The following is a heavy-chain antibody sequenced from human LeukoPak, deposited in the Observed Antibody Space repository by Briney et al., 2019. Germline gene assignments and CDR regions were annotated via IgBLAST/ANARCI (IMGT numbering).Heavy chain of an antibody. Sequence: GGSLRLSCAASGFTFRNYWMAWVRQAPGKRLEWVAHINQDGSKEHYMDSVKARFTISRDNAKNSLSMQMNSLRAEDTAVYYCVRDGGVSGYDLLDYWGQGTLVTVSS. CDR1: GFTFRNYW. V-gene: IGHV3-7*01. CDR2: INQDGSKE. J-gene: IGHJ4*02. CDR3: VRDGGVSGYDLLDY. D-gene: IGHD5-12*01.